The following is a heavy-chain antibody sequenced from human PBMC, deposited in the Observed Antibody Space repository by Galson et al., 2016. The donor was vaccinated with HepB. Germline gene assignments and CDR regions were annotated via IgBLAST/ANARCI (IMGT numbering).Heavy chain of an antibody. V-gene: IGHV1-18*01. J-gene: IGHJ4*02. CDR1: GYDFPSYG. CDR3: AREGWGTGTTPFDY. D-gene: IGHD1-1*01. Sequence: SVKVSCKAFGYDFPSYGISWVRQAPGQGLEWIGWISVYNGETKYSEKFRDRVTIITDTSTSTAYMEVRSLRTDDTAVFYCAREGWGTGTTPFDYWGQGTLVTVSS. CDR2: ISVYNGET.